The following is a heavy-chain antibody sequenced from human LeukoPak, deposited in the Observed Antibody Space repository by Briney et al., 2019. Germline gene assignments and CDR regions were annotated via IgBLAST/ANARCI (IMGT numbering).Heavy chain of an antibody. Sequence: PSETLSLTCAVYGGSFSGYYWSWIRQPPGKGLEWIGEINHSGSTNYNPSLKSRVTISVDTSKNQFSLKLSSVTAADTAVYYCARGQRRSFWRIWGQGTLVTVSS. D-gene: IGHD3-16*02. CDR1: GGSFSGYY. J-gene: IGHJ4*02. CDR2: INHSGST. V-gene: IGHV4-34*01. CDR3: ARGQRRSFWRI.